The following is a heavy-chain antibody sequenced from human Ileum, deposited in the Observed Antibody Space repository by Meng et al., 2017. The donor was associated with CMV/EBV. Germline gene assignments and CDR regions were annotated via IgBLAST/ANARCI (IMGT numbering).Heavy chain of an antibody. CDR2: ISYNGNT. CDR3: ARGWADIRFSGAMDV. D-gene: IGHD3-3*01. V-gene: IGHV4-61*01. J-gene: IGHJ6*02. CDR1: GVSVNDFYY. Sequence: SETLSLTCTVSGVSVNDFYYWSWVRQPPGEGLEWIAYISYNGNTNYNPSLRSRVTISADASKNQFSLRLASVTTADTAVYYCARGWADIRFSGAMDVWGQGTTVTGYS.